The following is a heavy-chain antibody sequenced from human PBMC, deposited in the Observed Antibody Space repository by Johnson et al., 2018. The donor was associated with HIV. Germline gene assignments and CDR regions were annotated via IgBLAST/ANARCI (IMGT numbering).Heavy chain of an antibody. CDR3: VREDERVVDPSAFDV. CDR1: GFTFNSYA. CDR2: ISYDGSNK. D-gene: IGHD3/OR15-3a*01. V-gene: IGHV3-30-3*01. Sequence: QVQLVESGGGVVQPGRSLRLSCAASGFTFNSYALHWVRQAPGKGLEWVTVISYDGSNKYYADSVKGRFSISRDNSKNTLYLQMNSLRGEDTAVYYCVREDERVVDPSAFDVWCQGTMVTVSS. J-gene: IGHJ3*01.